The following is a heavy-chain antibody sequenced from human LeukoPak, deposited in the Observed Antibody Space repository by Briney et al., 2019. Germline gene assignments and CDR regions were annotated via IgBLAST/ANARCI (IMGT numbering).Heavy chain of an antibody. J-gene: IGHJ4*02. V-gene: IGHV4-61*02. D-gene: IGHD6-19*01. CDR3: ARHVTAVAPLGY. Sequence: SQTLSLTCTVSGGSISSGTYYWNWIRQPAGKGLEWIGRIYTSGSTNYNPSLKSRVTISVDTSKNQFSLKPSSVTAADTAVYYCARHVTAVAPLGYWGQGTLVTVSS. CDR1: GGSISSGTYY. CDR2: IYTSGST.